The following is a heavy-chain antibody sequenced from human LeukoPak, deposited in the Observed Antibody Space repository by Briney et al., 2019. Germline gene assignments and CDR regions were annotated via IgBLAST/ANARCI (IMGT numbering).Heavy chain of an antibody. Sequence: HPGGSLRLSCAASGFTFDDYTMHWVRQAPGKGLEWVSLISWDGGSTYYADSVKGRFTISRDNSKNTLYLQMNSLRAEDTAVYYCAKEATVTPHFDYWGQGTLVTVSS. D-gene: IGHD4-11*01. CDR1: GFTFDDYT. J-gene: IGHJ4*02. CDR3: AKEATVTPHFDY. CDR2: ISWDGGST. V-gene: IGHV3-43*01.